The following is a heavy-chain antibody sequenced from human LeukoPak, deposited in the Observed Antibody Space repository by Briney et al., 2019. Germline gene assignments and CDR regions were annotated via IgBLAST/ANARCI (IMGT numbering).Heavy chain of an antibody. CDR1: GGSFSGFY. Sequence: SETLSLTCAVYGGSFSGFYWSWIRQPPGKGLEWIGEINHSGSTNYNPSLKSRVTISVDASKNQFSLKVSSVTAADTAVYYCARTVVVPAAIPWGQGTLVTVSS. D-gene: IGHD2-2*01. CDR3: ARTVVVPAAIP. CDR2: INHSGST. V-gene: IGHV4-34*01. J-gene: IGHJ5*02.